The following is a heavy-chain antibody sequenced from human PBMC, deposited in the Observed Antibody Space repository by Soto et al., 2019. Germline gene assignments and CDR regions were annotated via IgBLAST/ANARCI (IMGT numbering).Heavy chain of an antibody. Sequence: TPSLPCAITGDSVSGKNDAWNWIRQSPSRGLEWLGRTYYRSKWYNDYAVSVKSRITVTPDTSKNQFSLHLNSVTPEDTAVYYCAGEFPYYESSDSYFDYWGQGALFTVSS. CDR3: AGEFPYYESSDSYFDY. CDR2: TYYRSKWYN. D-gene: IGHD3-16*01. V-gene: IGHV6-1*01. J-gene: IGHJ4*02. CDR1: GDSVSGKNDA.